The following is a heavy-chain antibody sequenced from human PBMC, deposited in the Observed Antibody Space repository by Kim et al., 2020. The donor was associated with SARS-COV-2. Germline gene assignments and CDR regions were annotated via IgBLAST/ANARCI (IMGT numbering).Heavy chain of an antibody. CDR3: ARAGENYDFWSGYSTVGAFDY. J-gene: IGHJ4*02. CDR1: GYTFTSYA. D-gene: IGHD3-3*01. V-gene: IGHV1-3*01. Sequence: ASVKVSCKASGYTFTSYAMHWVRQAPGQRLEWMGWINAGNGNTKYSQKFQDRVTITRDTSASTAYMELSSLRSEDTAVYYCARAGENYDFWSGYSTVGAFDYWGQGTLVTVSS. CDR2: INAGNGNT.